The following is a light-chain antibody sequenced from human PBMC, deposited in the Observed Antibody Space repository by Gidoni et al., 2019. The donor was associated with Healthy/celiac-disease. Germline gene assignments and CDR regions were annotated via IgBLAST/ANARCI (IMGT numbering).Light chain of an antibody. Sequence: QSALTQPASVSGSPGQSLTLPCTGTSSDVGDYHYVTWYQQRPGKAPKVMIYEVSNRPSGVSNRFSGSKSGNTASLTISGLQAEDEADYYCSSYTSSSTLDVVFGGGTKLTVL. CDR1: SSDVGDYHY. J-gene: IGLJ2*01. CDR3: SSYTSSSTLDVV. CDR2: EVS. V-gene: IGLV2-14*01.